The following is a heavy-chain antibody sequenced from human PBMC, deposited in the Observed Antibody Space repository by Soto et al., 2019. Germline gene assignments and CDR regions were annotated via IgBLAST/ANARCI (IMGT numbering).Heavy chain of an antibody. CDR1: GFSLTDTGAT. V-gene: IGHV2-5*01. D-gene: IGHD3-9*01. Sequence: QITLKESGPTLVQPTQTLTLTCTFSGFSLTDTGATVGWNRQAPGKGLEWLALIYWYDDKRYNPSLKNRLTIAKDTSRNQVILTLSNVGPVDTDTYYCAHSHFEILTGPFDSWGPGTLVTVSS. J-gene: IGHJ5*01. CDR2: IYWYDDK. CDR3: AHSHFEILTGPFDS.